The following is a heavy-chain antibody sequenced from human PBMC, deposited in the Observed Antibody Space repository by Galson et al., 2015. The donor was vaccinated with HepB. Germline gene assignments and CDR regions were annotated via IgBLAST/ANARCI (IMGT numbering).Heavy chain of an antibody. J-gene: IGHJ5*02. CDR2: ISSSGSTI. D-gene: IGHD6-13*01. CDR1: GFTFSDYY. V-gene: IGHV3-11*01. Sequence: SLRLSCAASGFTFSDYYMSWIRQAPGKGLEWVSYISSSGSTIYYADSVKGRFTISRDNAKNSLYLQMNSLRAEDTAVYYCARDGLGVAAAGSLTNRFSWFDPWGQGTLVTVSS. CDR3: ARDGLGVAAAGSLTNRFSWFDP.